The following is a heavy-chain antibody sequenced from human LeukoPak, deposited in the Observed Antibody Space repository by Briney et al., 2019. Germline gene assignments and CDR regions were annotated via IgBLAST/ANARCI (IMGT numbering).Heavy chain of an antibody. CDR2: ISGSGGST. Sequence: GGSLGLSCAASGFTASSNYALSWVRQAPGKGLEWVSDISGSGGSTYYADSVKGRFTISRDNSKNTMYLQMNSLRAEDTAVYYCAKRIQSAMAMGYWGQGTLVTVSS. D-gene: IGHD5-18*01. CDR3: AKRIQSAMAMGY. V-gene: IGHV3-23*01. J-gene: IGHJ4*02. CDR1: GFTASSNYA.